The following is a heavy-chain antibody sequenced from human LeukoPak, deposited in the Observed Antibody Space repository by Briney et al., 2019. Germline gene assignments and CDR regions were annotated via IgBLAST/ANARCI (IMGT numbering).Heavy chain of an antibody. Sequence: QTGGSLRLSCAASGFTFSSYWMSRVRQAPGKGLVWVSRINSDGSSTSYADSVKGRFTISRDNAKNTLYLQMNSLRAEDTAVYYCARFDDGSGSYYNVESWGSFDYWGQGTLVTVSS. CDR1: GFTFSSYW. CDR3: ARFDDGSGSYYNVESWGSFDY. D-gene: IGHD3-10*01. V-gene: IGHV3-74*01. CDR2: INSDGSST. J-gene: IGHJ4*02.